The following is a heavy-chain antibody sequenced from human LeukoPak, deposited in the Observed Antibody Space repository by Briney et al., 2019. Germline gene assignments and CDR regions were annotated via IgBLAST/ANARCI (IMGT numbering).Heavy chain of an antibody. D-gene: IGHD3-10*01. CDR1: GFTFSSYW. Sequence: GGSLRLSCAASGFTFSSYWMHWVRQAPGKGLVWVSRINSDGSSTSYADSVKGRFTISRDNAKNTLYLQMNSLRAEDTAVYYCATTGSGSYYRSPFDYWGQGTLVTVSS. V-gene: IGHV3-74*01. CDR2: INSDGSST. J-gene: IGHJ4*02. CDR3: ATTGSGSYYRSPFDY.